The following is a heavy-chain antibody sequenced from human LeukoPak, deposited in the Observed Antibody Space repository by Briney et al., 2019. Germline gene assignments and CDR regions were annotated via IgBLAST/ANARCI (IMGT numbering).Heavy chain of an antibody. Sequence: ASVKVSCKASGGTFSSYAISWVRQAPGQGLEWMGGIIPIFGTANYAQKFQGRVTITADESTSTAYMELSSLRSEDAAVYYCASHTEDTAMADAFDIWGQGTMVTVSS. CDR3: ASHTEDTAMADAFDI. CDR1: GGTFSSYA. V-gene: IGHV1-69*13. J-gene: IGHJ3*02. D-gene: IGHD5-18*01. CDR2: IIPIFGTA.